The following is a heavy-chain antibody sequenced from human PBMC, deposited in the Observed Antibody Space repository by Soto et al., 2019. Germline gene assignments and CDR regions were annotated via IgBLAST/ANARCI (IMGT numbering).Heavy chain of an antibody. Sequence: GGSLRLSCAASGFTFSSYAMSWVRQAPGKGLEWVSAISGSGGSTYYADSVKGRFTISRDNSKNTLYLQMNSLRAEDTAVYYCAKDHQERRPDYYYYYGMDVWGQGTTVTVSS. V-gene: IGHV3-23*01. CDR3: AKDHQERRPDYYYYYGMDV. CDR2: ISGSGGST. J-gene: IGHJ6*02. D-gene: IGHD1-1*01. CDR1: GFTFSSYA.